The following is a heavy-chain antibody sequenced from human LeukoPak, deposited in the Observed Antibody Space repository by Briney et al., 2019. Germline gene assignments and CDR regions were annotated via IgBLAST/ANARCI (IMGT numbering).Heavy chain of an antibody. J-gene: IGHJ4*02. CDR1: GFTFSSYA. CDR3: ARGAATGPTLGLDY. Sequence: GSQRLSCAASGFTFSSYAMTWVRQAPGKGLEWVSAISGSGGSTYYADSVKGRFAISRDISKNTVYLQMYSLRAEDTAVYYCARGAATGPTLGLDYWGQGTLVTVSS. D-gene: IGHD6-13*01. V-gene: IGHV3-23*01. CDR2: ISGSGGST.